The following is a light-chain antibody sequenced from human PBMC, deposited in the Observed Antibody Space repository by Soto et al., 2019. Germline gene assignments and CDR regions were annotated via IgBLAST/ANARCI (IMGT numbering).Light chain of an antibody. V-gene: IGKV3-20*01. CDR2: GVS. J-gene: IGKJ1*01. CDR1: QSVSNNQ. Sequence: EIVLTQSPGTLSLSPGERASLSCRASQSVSNNQLVWYQQKPGQAPRLLIYGVSTRATGIPDRFSGSGSGTDFTLTISRLETEYFGVYYCQQYGNSVWTFGQGTKVEIK. CDR3: QQYGNSVWT.